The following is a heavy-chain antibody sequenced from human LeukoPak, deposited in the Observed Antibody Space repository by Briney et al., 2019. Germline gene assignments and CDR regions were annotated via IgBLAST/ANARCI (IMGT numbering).Heavy chain of an antibody. J-gene: IGHJ4*02. CDR1: GGSISSYY. V-gene: IGHV4-59*08. CDR2: IYYSGST. Sequence: SETLSLTCTVSGGSISSYYWSWIRQPPGKGLEWIGYIYYSGSTNYNPSLKSRVTISVDTTKNQFSLKLSSVTAADAAVYYCARQPGSGWYRFDYWGQGTLVTVSS. CDR3: ARQPGSGWYRFDY. D-gene: IGHD6-19*01.